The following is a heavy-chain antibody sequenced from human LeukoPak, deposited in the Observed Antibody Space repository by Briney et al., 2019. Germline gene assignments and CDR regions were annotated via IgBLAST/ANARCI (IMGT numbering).Heavy chain of an antibody. V-gene: IGHV4-59*01. CDR1: GGSISSYY. CDR3: ARGASDFWSGYSGFDY. J-gene: IGHJ4*02. CDR2: IYYSGST. Sequence: NPSETLSLTCTVSGGSISSYYWSWIRQPPGKGLEWIGYIYYSGSTNYNPSLKSRVTISVDTSKNQFSLKLSSVTAADTAVYYCARGASDFWSGYSGFDYWGQGTLVTVSS. D-gene: IGHD3-3*01.